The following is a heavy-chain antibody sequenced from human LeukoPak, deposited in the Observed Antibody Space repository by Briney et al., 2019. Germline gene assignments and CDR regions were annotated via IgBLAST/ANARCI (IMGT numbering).Heavy chain of an antibody. D-gene: IGHD5-12*01. Sequence: SETLSLTCAVYSGSFSGYYWSWIRQPPGKGLEWIGEINHGGSTTYNPSLKSRVTISVDTSKNQFSLKLNSVTAADTAVYYCARGGVGYSGYDYYYMDVWGKGTTVTVSS. CDR3: ARGGVGYSGYDYYYMDV. CDR2: INHGGST. CDR1: SGSFSGYY. V-gene: IGHV4-34*01. J-gene: IGHJ6*03.